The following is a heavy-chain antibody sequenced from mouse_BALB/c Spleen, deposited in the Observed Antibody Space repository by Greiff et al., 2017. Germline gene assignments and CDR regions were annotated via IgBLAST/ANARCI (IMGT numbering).Heavy chain of an antibody. J-gene: IGHJ4*01. CDR2: INPSNGRT. Sequence: QVQLQQPGAELVKPGASVKLSCKASGYTFTSYWMHWVKQRPGQGLEWIGEINPSNGRTNYNEKFKSKATLTVDKSSSTAYMQLSSLTSEDSAVYYCARINDGSSDHYAMDYWGQGTSVTVSS. CDR3: ARINDGSSDHYAMDY. V-gene: IGHV1S81*02. CDR1: GYTFTSYW. D-gene: IGHD1-1*01.